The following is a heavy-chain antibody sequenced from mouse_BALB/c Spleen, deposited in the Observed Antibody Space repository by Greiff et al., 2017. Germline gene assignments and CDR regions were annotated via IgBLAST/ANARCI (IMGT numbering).Heavy chain of an antibody. CDR2: IDPANGNT. Sequence: EVKLQESGAELVKPGASVKLSCTASGFNIKDTYMHWVKQRPEQGLEWIGRIDPANGNTKYDPKFQGKATITADTSSNTAYLQLSSLTSEDTAVYYCAYPYYGSAYYYAMDYWGQGTSVTVSS. CDR3: AYPYYGSAYYYAMDY. J-gene: IGHJ4*01. V-gene: IGHV14-3*02. CDR1: GFNIKDTY. D-gene: IGHD1-1*01.